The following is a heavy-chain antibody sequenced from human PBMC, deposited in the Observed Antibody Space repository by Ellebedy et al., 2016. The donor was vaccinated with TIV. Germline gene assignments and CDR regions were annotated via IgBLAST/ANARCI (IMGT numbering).Heavy chain of an antibody. V-gene: IGHV1-69*06. J-gene: IGHJ4*02. CDR2: IIPIFGTA. D-gene: IGHD1-26*01. CDR1: GGTFSSYA. CDR3: ARAAGIVPYYFDY. Sequence: SVKVSXXASGGTFSSYAISWVRQAPGQGLEWMGGIIPIFGTANYAQKSQGRVTITADKSTSTAYMELSSLRSEDTAVYYCARAAGIVPYYFDYWGQGTLVTVSS.